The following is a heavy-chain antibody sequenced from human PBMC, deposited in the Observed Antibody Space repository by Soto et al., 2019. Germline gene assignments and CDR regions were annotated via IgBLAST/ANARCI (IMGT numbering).Heavy chain of an antibody. J-gene: IGHJ1*01. CDR3: ARSLAVGNSHH. CDR2: INVAGSTR. D-gene: IGHD6-19*01. CDR1: GFTFSDHW. Sequence: VHLVESGGGLFQPGECLRLSCAAYGFTFSDHWMHWLPQSPGNGLVWVSRINVAGSTRSYADSVKGRFTIARDNAQNTLYLQMDSLRVEDTAVYYCARSLAVGNSHHLGQGPQVGVAS. V-gene: IGHV3-74*01.